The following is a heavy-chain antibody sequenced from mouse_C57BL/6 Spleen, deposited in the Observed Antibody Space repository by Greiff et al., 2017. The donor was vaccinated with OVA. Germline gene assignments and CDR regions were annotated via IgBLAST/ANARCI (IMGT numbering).Heavy chain of an antibody. CDR1: GYTFTSYW. CDR2: IYPGNSDT. J-gene: IGHJ3*01. Sequence: SGTVLARPGASVKMSCKTSGYTFTSYWMPWVKQRPGQGLEWIGDIYPGNSDTSYNQQFKGKANLTSFRSASTAYMELSSLTNEDSAVDNCTRTGYSSWFAYWGQGTLVTVSA. CDR3: TRTGYSSWFAY. V-gene: IGHV1-5*01. D-gene: IGHD2-3*01.